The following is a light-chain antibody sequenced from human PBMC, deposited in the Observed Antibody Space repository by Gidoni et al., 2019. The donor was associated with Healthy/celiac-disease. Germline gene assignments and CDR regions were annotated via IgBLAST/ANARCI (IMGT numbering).Light chain of an antibody. CDR1: QSDSSSY. J-gene: IGKJ1*01. CDR2: GAS. CDR3: QQYGSSTPWT. Sequence: IVLTQSPGTLSLSPGERATLSCRASQSDSSSYLAWYQQKPGQAPRLLINGASSRATGSPDRCSGSGSGTDVTITISRLEHEDFAVYYCQQYGSSTPWTFGQGTKVEIK. V-gene: IGKV3-20*01.